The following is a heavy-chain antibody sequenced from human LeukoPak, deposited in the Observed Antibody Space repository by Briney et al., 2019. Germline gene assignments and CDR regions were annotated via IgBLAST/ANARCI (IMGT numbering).Heavy chain of an antibody. Sequence: WETLSLTCTVSGDSFSGFYRSWIRQPAGKGLQWIARISTSGSTNYNPSLKSRVTMSVDKSKNQFSLKLSSVTAADTAVYYCAREHGVGATLYYYYMDVWGKGTTVTVSS. D-gene: IGHD1-26*01. CDR2: ISTSGST. V-gene: IGHV4-4*07. J-gene: IGHJ6*03. CDR3: AREHGVGATLYYYYMDV. CDR1: GDSFSGFY.